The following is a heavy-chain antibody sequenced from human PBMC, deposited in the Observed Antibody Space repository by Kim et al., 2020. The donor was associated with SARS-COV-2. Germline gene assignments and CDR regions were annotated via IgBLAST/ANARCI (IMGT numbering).Heavy chain of an antibody. V-gene: IGHV3-7*03. CDR3: ARVGLQWRGGFRRQYHYYGMDV. D-gene: IGHD6-19*01. CDR2: MKEDGSDK. Sequence: GGSLRLSCAASGFTFSSFWMSWVRQAPGKGLEWVAHMKEDGSDKSYLDSVKGRFTISRDNAKNSLYLQMSSLRADDTAVYYCARVGLQWRGGFRRQYHYYGMDVWGQGTTVTVS. CDR1: GFTFSSFW. J-gene: IGHJ6*02.